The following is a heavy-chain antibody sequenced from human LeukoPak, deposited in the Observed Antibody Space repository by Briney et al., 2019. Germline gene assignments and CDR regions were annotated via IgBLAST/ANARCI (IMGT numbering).Heavy chain of an antibody. D-gene: IGHD3-10*01. CDR1: GGSISSGGYS. J-gene: IGHJ4*02. CDR2: IYHSGST. CDR3: ARGEYYGSGSYYTPYYFDY. Sequence: PSESLSLTCAVSGGSISSGGYSWSWIRHPPGQGLEWIGYIYHSGSTYYNPSLKSRVTISVDRSKIQFSLKLSSVTAADTAVYYCARGEYYGSGSYYTPYYFDYWGQGTLVTVSS. V-gene: IGHV4-30-2*01.